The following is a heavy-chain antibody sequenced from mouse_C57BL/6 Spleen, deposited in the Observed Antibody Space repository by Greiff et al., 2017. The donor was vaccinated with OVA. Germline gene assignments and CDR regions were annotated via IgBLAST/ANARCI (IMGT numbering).Heavy chain of an antibody. D-gene: IGHD3-2*02. CDR1: GYTFTSYW. CDR2: IYPSDSET. V-gene: IGHV1-61*01. J-gene: IGHJ3*01. CDR3: ARGLDSSGPFAY. Sequence: VQLQQPGAELVRPGSSVKLSCKASGYTFTSYWMDWVKQRPGQGLEWIGNIYPSDSETHYNQKFKDKATLTVDKSSSTAYMQLSSLTSEDSAVYYCARGLDSSGPFAYWGQGTLVTVSA.